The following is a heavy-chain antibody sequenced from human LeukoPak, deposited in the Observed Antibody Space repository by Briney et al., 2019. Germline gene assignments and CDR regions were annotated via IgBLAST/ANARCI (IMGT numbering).Heavy chain of an antibody. CDR1: GFTFSSYG. Sequence: GGSLRLSCAASGFTFSSYGMSWVRQAPGKGLEWGSTISGSGGSTYYADSVKGRFTISRDNSKNTLYLQMNSLRTEDTAVYYCAKAHFGVGATHYFESWGQGTLVTVSS. D-gene: IGHD1-26*01. CDR3: AKAHFGVGATHYFES. J-gene: IGHJ4*02. V-gene: IGHV3-23*01. CDR2: ISGSGGST.